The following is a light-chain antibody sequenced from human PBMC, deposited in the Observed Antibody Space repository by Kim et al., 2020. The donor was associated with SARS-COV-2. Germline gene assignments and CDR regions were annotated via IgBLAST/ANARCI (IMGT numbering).Light chain of an antibody. J-gene: IGLJ1*01. CDR3: CSHAGTYSYV. V-gene: IGLV2-11*01. CDR1: SSDVGGYNS. Sequence: QSALTQPRSVSGSPGQSVTISCTGTSSDVGGYNSVSWYQQHPGKAPKLIIYDVTKRPSGVPDRFSGSKSGNTASLTISGLQAEDEADYYCCSHAGTYSYVFGTGTKVTVL. CDR2: DVT.